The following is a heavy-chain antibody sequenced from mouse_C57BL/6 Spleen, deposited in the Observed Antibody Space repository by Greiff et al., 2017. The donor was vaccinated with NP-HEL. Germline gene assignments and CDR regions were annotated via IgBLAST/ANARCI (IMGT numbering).Heavy chain of an antibody. D-gene: IGHD2-4*01. Sequence: VQLQQPGAELVKPGASVRLSCKASGYTFTSYWMQWVKQRPGPGLEWIGEIDPSDGYTNSNQKFKGKATLTVDTSSSTAYMQLSSLTSEDSAVYYCARGGLRRFAYWGQGALVSVSA. CDR3: ARGGLRRFAY. CDR2: IDPSDGYT. V-gene: IGHV1-50*01. J-gene: IGHJ3*01. CDR1: GYTFTSYW.